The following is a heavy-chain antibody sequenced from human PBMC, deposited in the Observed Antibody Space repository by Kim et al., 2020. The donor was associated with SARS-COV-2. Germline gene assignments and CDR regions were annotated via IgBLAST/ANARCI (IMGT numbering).Heavy chain of an antibody. CDR3: AKDPRVGYFDY. J-gene: IGHJ4*02. Sequence: YYADSVKGRFTISRDNSKNTLYLQMNSLRAEDTAVYYCAKDPRVGYFDYWGQGTLVTVSS. D-gene: IGHD1-26*01. V-gene: IGHV3-23*01.